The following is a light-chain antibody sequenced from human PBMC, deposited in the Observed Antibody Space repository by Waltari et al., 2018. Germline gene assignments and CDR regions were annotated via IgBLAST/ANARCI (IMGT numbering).Light chain of an antibody. Sequence: EIVLAQSPATLSLSPGERATLSCRASQSVSSNLVWDQQRTGQAPRLLIYDASTRATGIPARFSGSGSETDFTLTISGLEPEDFAVYYCHQRSDWPLTFGPGTKVDL. J-gene: IGKJ3*01. CDR1: QSVSSN. CDR2: DAS. V-gene: IGKV3-11*01. CDR3: HQRSDWPLT.